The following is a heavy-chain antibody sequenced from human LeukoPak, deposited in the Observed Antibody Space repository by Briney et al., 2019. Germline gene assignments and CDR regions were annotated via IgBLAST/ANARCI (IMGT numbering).Heavy chain of an antibody. D-gene: IGHD3-22*01. CDR1: GFTFSSYA. CDR3: AKDQNYYDSSGYAY. J-gene: IGHJ4*02. CDR2: ISGSGGST. Sequence: GGSLRFSCAASGFTFSSYAMSWVRQAPGKGLEWVSAISGSGGSTYYADSVKGRFTISRDNSKNTLYLQMNSLRAEDTAVYYCAKDQNYYDSSGYAYWGQGTLVTVSS. V-gene: IGHV3-23*01.